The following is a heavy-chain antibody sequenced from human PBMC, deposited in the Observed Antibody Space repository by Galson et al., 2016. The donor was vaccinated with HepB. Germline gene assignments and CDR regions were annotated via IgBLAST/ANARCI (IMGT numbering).Heavy chain of an antibody. CDR2: IKSKTDGGTT. CDR3: ARDFDSSVYLKYFPH. D-gene: IGHD3-22*01. J-gene: IGHJ1*01. CDR1: GFTFSNAW. V-gene: IGHV3-15*01. Sequence: SLRLSCAASGFTFSNAWMSWVRQAPGKGLEWVGRIKSKTDGGTTDYAAPVKGRFTISRDESKNTLYLQMNSLRDDDTAVYYCARDFDSSVYLKYFPHWGQGTLVTVS.